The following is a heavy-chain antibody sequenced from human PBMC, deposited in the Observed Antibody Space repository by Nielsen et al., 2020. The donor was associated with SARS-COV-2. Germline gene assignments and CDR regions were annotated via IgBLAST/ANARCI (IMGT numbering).Heavy chain of an antibody. Sequence: WIRQPPGKGLEWIGYIYYSGSTYYNPSLKSRVTISVDTSKNQFSLKLSSVTAADTAVYYCARDSGGDFWSGYAHYYYGMDVWGQGTTVTVSS. V-gene: IGHV4-31*02. D-gene: IGHD3-3*01. CDR2: IYYSGST. J-gene: IGHJ6*02. CDR3: ARDSGGDFWSGYAHYYYGMDV.